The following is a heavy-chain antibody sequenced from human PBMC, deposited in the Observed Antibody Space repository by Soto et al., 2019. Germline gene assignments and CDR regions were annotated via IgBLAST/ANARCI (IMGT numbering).Heavy chain of an antibody. CDR2: TRNRAYSYTT. V-gene: IGHV3-72*01. D-gene: IGHD3-22*01. CDR1: GLTLNDHY. J-gene: IGHJ5*02. CDR3: RPGLSSGYNANWFDP. Sequence: EVQVVESGRGLVQPGGSLRLTCAASGLTLNDHYMDWVRQAPGKGLEWVGRTRNRAYSYTTEYAASVKGRFTISRDDSENSLYLQMNGLKTEDTAVYYCRPGLSSGYNANWFDPWGLGTLVTVSS.